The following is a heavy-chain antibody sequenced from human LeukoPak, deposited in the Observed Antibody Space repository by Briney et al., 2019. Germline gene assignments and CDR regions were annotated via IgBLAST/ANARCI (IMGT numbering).Heavy chain of an antibody. CDR1: GFTFSSYS. D-gene: IGHD5-18*01. CDR3: ARDLDDTAMEGFDY. Sequence: KSGGSLRLSCAASGFTFSSYSMNWVRQAPGKGLEWVSSISSSSSYIYYADSVKGRFTISRDNAKNSLYLQMNSLRAEDTAVYYCARDLDDTAMEGFDYWGQGTLVTVSS. V-gene: IGHV3-21*01. CDR2: ISSSSSYI. J-gene: IGHJ4*02.